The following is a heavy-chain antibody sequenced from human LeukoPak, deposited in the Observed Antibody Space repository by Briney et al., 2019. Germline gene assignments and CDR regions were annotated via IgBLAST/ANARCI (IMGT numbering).Heavy chain of an antibody. Sequence: GGSLRLSCAASGFTFSSYGMTWVRQAPGKGLEWVGFIRSKAYGGTTEYAASVKGRFTISRDDSNSIAYLQMNSLKTEDTAVYYCTRDQTPYNWGQGNVVTVSS. J-gene: IGHJ4*02. CDR3: TRDQTPYN. CDR2: IRSKAYGGTT. V-gene: IGHV3-49*04. D-gene: IGHD2-15*01. CDR1: GFTFSSYG.